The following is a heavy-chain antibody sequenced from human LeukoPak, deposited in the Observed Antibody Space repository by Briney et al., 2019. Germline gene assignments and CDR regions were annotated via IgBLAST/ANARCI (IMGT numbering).Heavy chain of an antibody. Sequence: GGSLRLSCAASGFTFSSYCMHWVRQTPGKGLVWVSRINSDGSSTSYADSVKGRFTISRDNAKNTVYLHMNSLRAEDTAVYYCASKRWLQSSFDYWGQGTLVTVSS. CDR2: INSDGSST. CDR3: ASKRWLQSSFDY. D-gene: IGHD5-24*01. J-gene: IGHJ4*02. CDR1: GFTFSSYC. V-gene: IGHV3-74*01.